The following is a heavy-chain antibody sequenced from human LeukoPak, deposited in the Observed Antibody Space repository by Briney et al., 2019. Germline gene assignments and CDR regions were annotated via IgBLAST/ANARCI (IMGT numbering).Heavy chain of an antibody. CDR2: IKQDGSET. J-gene: IGHJ5*02. D-gene: IGHD4-11*01. Sequence: PGGSLRLSCAVSGFSFSNYSMTWVRQPPGEGLAWVANIKQDGSETYHEASVRGRFTISRDNAKNSLYLQMNRLRAEDTAVYYCAGDSTPGRHEYSNPWGQGALVTVSS. V-gene: IGHV3-7*01. CDR3: AGDSTPGRHEYSNP. CDR1: GFSFSNYS.